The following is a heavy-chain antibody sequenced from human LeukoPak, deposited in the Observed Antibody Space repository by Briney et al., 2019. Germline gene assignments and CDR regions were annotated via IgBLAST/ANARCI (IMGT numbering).Heavy chain of an antibody. CDR2: IFGSGGGGST. Sequence: PGGSLRVSCAAPGFSFSSYGMSWGRQGPREGLGWVSHIFGSGGGGSTNYAGSVRGRFTISRDNSKNTLYLQMNSLRAEDTALYFCAKGRFSNFDPWGQGTLVTVSS. CDR3: AKGRFSNFDP. D-gene: IGHD4-11*01. CDR1: GFSFSSYG. V-gene: IGHV3-23*01. J-gene: IGHJ5*02.